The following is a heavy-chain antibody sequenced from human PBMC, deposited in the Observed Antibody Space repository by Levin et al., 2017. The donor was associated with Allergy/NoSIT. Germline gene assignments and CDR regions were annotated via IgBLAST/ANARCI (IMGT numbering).Heavy chain of an antibody. V-gene: IGHV4-30-2*01. Sequence: SQTLSLTCTVSGGSITSSGYSWSWIRQPPGKALEWIGYIYHSGSTYYNPSLRSRVTISVDRSKNHFSLNLNSVTAADTAVYYCARTRYCSGTTCLNWIDPWGQGTLVTVSS. CDR2: IYHSGST. CDR3: ARTRYCSGTTCLNWIDP. CDR1: GGSITSSGYS. D-gene: IGHD2-2*01. J-gene: IGHJ5*02.